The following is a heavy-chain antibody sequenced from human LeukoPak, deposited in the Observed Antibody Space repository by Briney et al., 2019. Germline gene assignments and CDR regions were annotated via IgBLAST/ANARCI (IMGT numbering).Heavy chain of an antibody. CDR2: IIPIFGTA. CDR3: ARGEGMDTAMVSKNYYYYYMDV. D-gene: IGHD5-18*01. CDR1: GGTFSSYA. J-gene: IGHJ6*03. Sequence: ASVKVSCKASGGTFSSYAISWVRQAPGQGLEWMGGIIPIFGTANYAQKFQGRVTITTDESTSTAYMELSSLRSEDTAVYYCARGEGMDTAMVSKNYYYYYMDVWGKGTTVTVSS. V-gene: IGHV1-69*05.